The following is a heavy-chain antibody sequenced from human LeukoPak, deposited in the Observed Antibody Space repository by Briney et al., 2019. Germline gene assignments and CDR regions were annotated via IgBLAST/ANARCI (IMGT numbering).Heavy chain of an antibody. Sequence: GGSLRLSCAASGFTFSSYSMNWVRQAPGKGLEWVSYISSSSSTIYYADSVKGRFTISRDNAKTSLYLQMNSLRDEDTAVYYCARDNRWTFDQKYHYDSSGYYDYWGQGTLVTVSS. CDR3: ARDNRWTFDQKYHYDSSGYYDY. J-gene: IGHJ4*02. D-gene: IGHD3-22*01. V-gene: IGHV3-48*02. CDR1: GFTFSSYS. CDR2: ISSSSSTI.